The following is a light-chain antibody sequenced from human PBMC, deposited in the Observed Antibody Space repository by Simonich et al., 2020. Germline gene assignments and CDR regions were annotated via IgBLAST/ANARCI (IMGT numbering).Light chain of an antibody. V-gene: IGKV4-1*01. Sequence: DIVMTQSPHSLAVSLGERATINCKSSQSVLYSSNNKNYLAWYQQKPGQPPKLLIYWASTRESGVPDRFSGRGSGTDFTLTISSLQAEDVAVYYCQQYYSTPPAFGPGTKVDIK. CDR2: WAS. J-gene: IGKJ3*01. CDR3: QQYYSTPPA. CDR1: QSVLYSSNNKNY.